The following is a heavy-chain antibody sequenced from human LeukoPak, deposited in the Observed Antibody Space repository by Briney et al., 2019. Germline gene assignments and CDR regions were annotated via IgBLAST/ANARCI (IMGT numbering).Heavy chain of an antibody. CDR1: GGSISGSY. D-gene: IGHD5-24*01. V-gene: IGHV4-59*01. Sequence: SETLPLTCTVSGGSISGSYWSWIRQPPGKGLEWIGYIYYSGSTNYNPSLKSRVTISVDTSKNQFSLKLSSVTAADTAVYYCARGRRRDGYNFYYYYGMDVWGQGTTVTVSS. J-gene: IGHJ6*02. CDR2: IYYSGST. CDR3: ARGRRRDGYNFYYYYGMDV.